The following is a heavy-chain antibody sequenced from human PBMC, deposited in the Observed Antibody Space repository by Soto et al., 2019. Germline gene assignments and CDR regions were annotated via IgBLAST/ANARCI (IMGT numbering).Heavy chain of an antibody. V-gene: IGHV4-31*03. Sequence: SQTLPVTCTVSSGSISSGGYYWSWIRQHPGKGLEWIGYIYYSGSTYYNPSLKSRVTISVDTSKNQFSLKLSSVTAADTAVYYCARVPPNTVSTHGEYYPYCGRGTLVTGSS. CDR2: IYYSGST. CDR3: ARVPPNTVSTHGEYYPY. D-gene: IGHD4-17*01. J-gene: IGHJ1*01. CDR1: SGSISSGGYY.